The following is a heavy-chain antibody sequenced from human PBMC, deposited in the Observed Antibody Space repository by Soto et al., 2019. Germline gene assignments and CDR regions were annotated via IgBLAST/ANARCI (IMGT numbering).Heavy chain of an antibody. V-gene: IGHV3-74*01. CDR2: INSDGSST. J-gene: IGHJ4*02. D-gene: IGHD5-12*01. CDR3: ARGARRDGYNLDY. CDR1: GFTFSSYW. Sequence: TGGSLRLSCAASGFTFSSYWMHWVRQAPGKGLVWVSRINSDGSSTSYADSVKGRFTISRDNAKNTLYLQMNSLRAEDTAVYYCARGARRDGYNLDYWGQGTLVTVSS.